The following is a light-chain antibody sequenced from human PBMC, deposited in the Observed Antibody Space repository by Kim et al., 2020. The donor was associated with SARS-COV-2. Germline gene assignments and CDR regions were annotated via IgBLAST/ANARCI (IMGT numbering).Light chain of an antibody. CDR3: QQYDNLPYT. V-gene: IGKV1-33*01. J-gene: IGKJ2*01. CDR2: DAS. Sequence: SASVGYRVTITCQASQDISNYLSWYQQKPGKAPNLLIYDASNLETGVPSRFSGSASGTDFSFTISSLQPEDIATYFCQQYDNLPYTFGQGTKLEIK. CDR1: QDISNY.